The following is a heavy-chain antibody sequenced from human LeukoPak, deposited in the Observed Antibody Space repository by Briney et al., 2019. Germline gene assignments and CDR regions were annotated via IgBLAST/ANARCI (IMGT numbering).Heavy chain of an antibody. CDR1: GFAVGRNY. CDR3: ARRPGN. CDR2: IYSGGAI. Sequence: GGSLRLSCVASGFAVGRNYMSWVRQAPGKGLECVSLIYSGGAIRYADSVKGRFTISGDSSKNTLFLQMNDLTVEDTARYYCARRPGNWGQGILVTVSS. V-gene: IGHV3-53*01. J-gene: IGHJ4*02. D-gene: IGHD1-14*01.